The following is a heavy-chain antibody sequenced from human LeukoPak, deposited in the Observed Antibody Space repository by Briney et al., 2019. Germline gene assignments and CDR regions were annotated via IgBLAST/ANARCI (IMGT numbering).Heavy chain of an antibody. CDR1: GFTFSSYA. V-gene: IGHV3-30-3*01. J-gene: IGHJ4*02. CDR3: ARDSDY. Sequence: GGSLRLSCAASGFTFSSYAMHWVRQAPGKGLEWVAVISYDGSNKYYADSVKGRFTISRDNSKNTLYLQMNSLRAEDTAVYHCARDSDYWGQGTLVTVSS. CDR2: ISYDGSNK.